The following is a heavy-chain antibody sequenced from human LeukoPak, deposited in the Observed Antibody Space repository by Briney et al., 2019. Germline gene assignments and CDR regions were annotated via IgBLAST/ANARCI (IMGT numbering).Heavy chain of an antibody. CDR3: AKTPWGDGVSDYFDY. V-gene: IGHV3-53*01. Sequence: GGSLRLSCAASGFIVSSNYMSWVRQAPGKGLEWVSVISSGGNTYYADSVKGRFTISRDISKNTLYLQMNGLRAEDTAVYYCAKTPWGDGVSDYFDYWGQGTLVTVSS. D-gene: IGHD5-24*01. CDR1: GFIVSSNY. CDR2: ISSGGNT. J-gene: IGHJ4*02.